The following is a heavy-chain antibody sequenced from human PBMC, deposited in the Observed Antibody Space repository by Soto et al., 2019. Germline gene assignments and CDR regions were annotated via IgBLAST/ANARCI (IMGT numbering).Heavy chain of an antibody. CDR1: CCNCARYG. J-gene: IGHJ6*03. CDR2: ISAYNGNT. CDR3: ARVVLQLAYYYYYMDV. V-gene: IGHV1-18*01. Sequence: ACVTVSCKASCCNCARYGMSSVRQTPGQGLEWMGWISAYNGNTNYNPSLKSRVTISVDTSKNQFSLKLSSVTAADTAVYYCARVVLQLAYYYYYMDVWGKGTTVTVSS. D-gene: IGHD6-6*01.